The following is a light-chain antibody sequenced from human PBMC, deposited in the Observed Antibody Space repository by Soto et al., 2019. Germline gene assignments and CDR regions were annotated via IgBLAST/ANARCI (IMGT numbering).Light chain of an antibody. CDR3: QHYGSSFT. CDR1: QSVSSSF. Sequence: EIVVTQSPGTLSLSPGEIATLSCRASQSVSSSFLAWYQQKPGQAPRLLIDAASSRATGLPDRFSGSGSGTDFTLTISRLEHEDSPVYYCQHYGSSFTFGPGPKVDIK. J-gene: IGKJ3*01. CDR2: AAS. V-gene: IGKV3-20*01.